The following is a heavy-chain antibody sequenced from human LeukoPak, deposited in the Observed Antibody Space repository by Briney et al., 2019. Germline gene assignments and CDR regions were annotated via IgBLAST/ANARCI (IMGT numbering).Heavy chain of an antibody. CDR2: IYYSGST. CDR1: GGSISSSSYY. CDR3: ARFGYCSSTSCSYDAFDI. D-gene: IGHD2-2*03. V-gene: IGHV4-39*07. J-gene: IGHJ3*02. Sequence: SETLSLTCTVSGGSISSSSYYWGWIRQPPGKGLEWIGSIYYSGSTYYNPSLKSRVTISVGTSKNQFSLKLSSVTAADTAVYYCARFGYCSSTSCSYDAFDIWGQGTMVTVSS.